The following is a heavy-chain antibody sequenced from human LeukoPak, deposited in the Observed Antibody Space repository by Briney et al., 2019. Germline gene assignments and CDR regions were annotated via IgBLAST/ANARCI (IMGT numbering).Heavy chain of an antibody. CDR2: INHSGST. J-gene: IGHJ6*02. CDR1: GGSFSGYY. V-gene: IGHV4-34*01. Sequence: SETLSLTCAVYGGSFSGYYWSWIRQPPGKGLEWIGEINHSGSTNYNPSLKSRVTISVDTSKNQFSLKLSSVTAADTAVYYCASGYYDSSGYYYYYYGMDVWGQGTTVTVSS. D-gene: IGHD3-22*01. CDR3: ASGYYDSSGYYYYYYGMDV.